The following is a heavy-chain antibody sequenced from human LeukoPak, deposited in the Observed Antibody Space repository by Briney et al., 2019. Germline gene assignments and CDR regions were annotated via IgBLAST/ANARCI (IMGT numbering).Heavy chain of an antibody. D-gene: IGHD2-15*01. J-gene: IGHJ6*03. CDR3: ARGRGTSGSNRDFYYYYYMDV. CDR1: GYIFTDYA. V-gene: IGHV1-3*01. Sequence: ASVKVSCKASGYIFTDYAIHWLRQAPGQGPEWMGWMNGGNGNTKYSQKFQGRITLIRDTSAATAYMELSSLRHDDLAVYYCARGRGTSGSNRDFYYYYYMDVWGKGTTVTVSS. CDR2: MNGGNGNT.